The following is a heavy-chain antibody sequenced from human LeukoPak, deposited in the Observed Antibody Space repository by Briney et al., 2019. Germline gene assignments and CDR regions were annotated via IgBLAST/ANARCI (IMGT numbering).Heavy chain of an antibody. J-gene: IGHJ6*03. V-gene: IGHV4-59*01. D-gene: IGHD4-11*01. CDR2: IYYSGST. CDR3: ARVGAPPSNYRYYYYYMDV. Sequence: PSETLSLTCTVSGGSISSYYWIWIRQPPGKGLEWIGYIYYSGSTNYNPSLKSRVTISVDTSKNQFSLKLSSVTAADTAVYYCARVGAPPSNYRYYYYYMDVWGKGTTVTVSS. CDR1: GGSISSYY.